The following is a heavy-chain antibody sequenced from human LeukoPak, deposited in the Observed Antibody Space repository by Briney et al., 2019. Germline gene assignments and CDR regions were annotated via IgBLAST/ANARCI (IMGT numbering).Heavy chain of an antibody. V-gene: IGHV3-20*04. CDR1: GFTFDDYG. J-gene: IGHJ4*02. CDR3: ATERGDFFDY. CDR2: INWNGRNV. Sequence: GGSLRLSCATSGFTFDDYGMNWVRQAPGKGLEWVSNINWNGRNVDYADSVKGRSTISRDKAKNSLHLQMNSLRAEDTAVYYCATERGDFFDYWGQGTLVTVSS. D-gene: IGHD5-24*01.